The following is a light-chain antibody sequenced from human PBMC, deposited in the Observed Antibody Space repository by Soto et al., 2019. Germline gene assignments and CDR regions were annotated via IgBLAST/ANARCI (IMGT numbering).Light chain of an antibody. Sequence: EIVMTQSPGTLSVSPGERATLSCRASQSVSSSLGWYQQKPGQAPRLLIYGASTRAPGIPARFSGSGSGTEFTLTISSLQSEDFAVYYCQQYKNWPRTFGQGTKVEVK. CDR3: QQYKNWPRT. CDR2: GAS. J-gene: IGKJ1*01. CDR1: QSVSSS. V-gene: IGKV3-15*01.